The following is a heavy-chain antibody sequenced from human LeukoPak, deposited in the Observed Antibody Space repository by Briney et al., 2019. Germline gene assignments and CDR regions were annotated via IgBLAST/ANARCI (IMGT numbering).Heavy chain of an antibody. CDR1: GFTFSSFS. Sequence: PGGSLRLSCAASGFTFSSFSMNWVRQAPGKGLEWLSYILHNSGTIYYANSVKGRFTISRDNANNSLYLQMNSLRVEDTAVYYCARAWLSAAVFDYWGQGTLVTVSS. V-gene: IGHV3-48*04. CDR2: ILHNSGTI. D-gene: IGHD6-25*01. CDR3: ARAWLSAAVFDY. J-gene: IGHJ4*02.